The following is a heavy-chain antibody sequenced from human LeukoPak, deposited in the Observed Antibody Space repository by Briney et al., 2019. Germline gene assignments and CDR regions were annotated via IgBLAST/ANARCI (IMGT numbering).Heavy chain of an antibody. Sequence: GGSLRLSCAASGFTFSSYAMSWVRQAPGKGLEWVSAISGSGGSTYYADSVKGRFTISRDNSKNTLYLEMNSLRVEDTAIYYCAKDPYASGSYPSDYWGQGTLVAVSS. V-gene: IGHV3-23*01. J-gene: IGHJ4*02. D-gene: IGHD3-10*01. CDR1: GFTFSSYA. CDR2: ISGSGGST. CDR3: AKDPYASGSYPSDY.